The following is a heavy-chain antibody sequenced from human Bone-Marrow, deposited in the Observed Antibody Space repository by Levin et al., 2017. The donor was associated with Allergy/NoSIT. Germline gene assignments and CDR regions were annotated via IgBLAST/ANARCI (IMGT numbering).Heavy chain of an antibody. Sequence: EASVKVSCAASGFTFNNYAMSWVRQAPGKGLEWVSTLNSGNTYYADSVRGRFTISRDNSKNTLFLQMNSLRAEDTAVYYCASDCSITSCLWGVFDSWGQGTPVTVSS. V-gene: IGHV3-23*01. CDR3: ASDCSITSCLWGVFDS. J-gene: IGHJ4*02. D-gene: IGHD2-2*01. CDR1: GFTFNNYA. CDR2: LNSGNT.